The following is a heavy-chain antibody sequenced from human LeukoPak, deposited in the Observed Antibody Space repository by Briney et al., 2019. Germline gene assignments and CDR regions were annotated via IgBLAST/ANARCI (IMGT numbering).Heavy chain of an antibody. CDR2: IYSGGST. D-gene: IGHD5-24*01. J-gene: IGHJ4*02. CDR1: GCTVSSNY. CDR3: AREVAMAYGFAY. Sequence: GGSLRLSCAASGCTVSSNYRSWVRQAPGKGLEWVGVIYSGGSTFYADSVKGRFTISRDDSKNTLSLQMTRLRAGDTAVYHCAREVAMAYGFAYWGQGTLVTVSS. V-gene: IGHV3-66*01.